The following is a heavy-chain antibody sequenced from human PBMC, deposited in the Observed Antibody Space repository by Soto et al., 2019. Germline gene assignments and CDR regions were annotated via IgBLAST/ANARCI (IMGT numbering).Heavy chain of an antibody. CDR2: IYYSGST. J-gene: IGHJ5*02. Sequence: SETLSLTCTVSGGSISSGGYYWSWIRQHPGKGLEWIGYIYYSGSTYYNPSLKSRVTISVDTSKNQFSLKLSSVTAADTAVYYCARASGIVVVPAATLNWSDPWGQGPLVTVSS. D-gene: IGHD2-2*01. V-gene: IGHV4-31*03. CDR1: GGSISSGGYY. CDR3: ARASGIVVVPAATLNWSDP.